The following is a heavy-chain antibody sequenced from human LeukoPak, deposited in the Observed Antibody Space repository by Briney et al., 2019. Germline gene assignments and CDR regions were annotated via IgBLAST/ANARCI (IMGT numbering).Heavy chain of an antibody. D-gene: IGHD6-13*01. V-gene: IGHV3-33*01. J-gene: IGHJ4*02. CDR1: GFTFSSYG. Sequence: PGRSLRLSCAASGFTFSSYGMRWVRQAPGKGLEWVAVIWYDGSNKYYADSVKGRFTISRDNSKNTLYLQMNSLRAEDTAVYYCARDPAPTSSSWYYFDYWGQGTLVTVSS. CDR3: ARDPAPTSSSWYYFDY. CDR2: IWYDGSNK.